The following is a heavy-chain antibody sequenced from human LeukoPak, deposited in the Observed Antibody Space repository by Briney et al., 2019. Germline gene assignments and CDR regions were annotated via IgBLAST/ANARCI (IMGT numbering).Heavy chain of an antibody. CDR1: GGSTSSGDYY. D-gene: IGHD2-2*01. CDR2: IYYSGST. V-gene: IGHV4-30-4*08. CDR3: ARENCSSTSCSLSGWFDP. J-gene: IGHJ5*02. Sequence: SQTLSLTCTVSGGSTSSGDYYWSWIRQPPGKGLEWIGYIYYSGSTYYNPSLKSRVTISVDTSKNQFSLKLSSVTAADTAVYYCARENCSSTSCSLSGWFDPWGQGTLVTVSS.